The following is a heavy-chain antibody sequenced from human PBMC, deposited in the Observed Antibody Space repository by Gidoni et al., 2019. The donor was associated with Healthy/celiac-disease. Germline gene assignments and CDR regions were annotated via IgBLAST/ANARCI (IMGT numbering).Heavy chain of an antibody. CDR3: AKDIGLTSTGTLFDY. CDR2: ISYDGSNK. J-gene: IGHJ4*02. D-gene: IGHD1-1*01. Sequence: QAPGKGLEWVAVISYDGSNKYYADSVKGRFTISRDNSKNTLYLQMNSLRAEDTAVYYCAKDIGLTSTGTLFDYWGQGTLVTVSS. V-gene: IGHV3-30*18.